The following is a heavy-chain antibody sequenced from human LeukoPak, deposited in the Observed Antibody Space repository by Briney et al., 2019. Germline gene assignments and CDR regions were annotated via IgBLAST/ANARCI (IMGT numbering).Heavy chain of an antibody. CDR1: GFIFSRYE. Sequence: PGGSLRLSCTPFGFIFSRYEMHWVGQAPGKGLEWISYISGTGTTISYADSVKGRFTISRDNANNSLYLQLNSLRAEDTALYYCVRSYGMDVWGQGTTVTVSS. D-gene: IGHD3-16*01. CDR3: VRSYGMDV. V-gene: IGHV3-48*03. J-gene: IGHJ6*02. CDR2: ISGTGTTI.